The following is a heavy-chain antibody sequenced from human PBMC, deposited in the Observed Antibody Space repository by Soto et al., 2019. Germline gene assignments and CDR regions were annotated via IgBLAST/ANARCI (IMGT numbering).Heavy chain of an antibody. CDR1: GGSFSYYY. CDR2: INHSGGT. V-gene: IGHV4-34*01. J-gene: IGHJ4*02. Sequence: SETLSLTCAVYGGSFSYYYWTWIRQPPGKGLEWIGEINHSGGTNYNPSLKSRVTISEDTSKNQFSLRLNSVTAADTAVYYCARGSWXVXFDYWGKGNLVTVSS. CDR3: ARGSWXVXFDY. D-gene: IGHD3-16*01.